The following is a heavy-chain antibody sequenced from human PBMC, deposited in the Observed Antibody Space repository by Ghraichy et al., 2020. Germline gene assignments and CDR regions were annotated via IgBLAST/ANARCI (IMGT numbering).Heavy chain of an antibody. D-gene: IGHD2-2*01. J-gene: IGHJ4*02. CDR1: GFTFSSYA. Sequence: GGSLRLSCAASGFTFSSYAMSWVRQAPGKGLEWVSAISGSGGSTYYADSVKGRFTISRDNSKNTLYLQMNSLRAEDTAVYYCAKGWGRGSTSCLYDYWGQGTLVTVSS. V-gene: IGHV3-23*01. CDR3: AKGWGRGSTSCLYDY. CDR2: ISGSGGST.